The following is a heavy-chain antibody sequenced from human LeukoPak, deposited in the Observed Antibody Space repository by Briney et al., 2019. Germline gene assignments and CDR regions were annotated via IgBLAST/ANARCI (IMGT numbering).Heavy chain of an antibody. D-gene: IGHD3-16*02. V-gene: IGHV3-11*01. CDR2: ISSGGSTI. CDR1: GFTFSDYY. Sequence: PGGSLRLSCAVSGFTFSDYYMSWIRQAPGKGLEWVSYISSGGSTISHADSVKGRFTISRDNAENSLYLQMNSLRAEDTALYYCAKSSGVILDYYYGMDVWGQGTTVTVSS. J-gene: IGHJ6*02. CDR3: AKSSGVILDYYYGMDV.